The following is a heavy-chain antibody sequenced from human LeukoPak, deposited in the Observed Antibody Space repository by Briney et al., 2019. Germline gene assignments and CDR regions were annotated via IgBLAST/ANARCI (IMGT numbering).Heavy chain of an antibody. D-gene: IGHD3-22*01. CDR3: ARVPSSGYYYGAFGFDY. J-gene: IGHJ4*02. CDR2: FDPEDGET. CDR1: GYTLTELS. V-gene: IGHV1-24*01. Sequence: PGASVTVSCKVSGYTLTELSMHWVRQAPGKGLEWMGGFDPEDGETIYAQKFQGRVTMTEDTSTDTAYMELTSLRSEDTAVYYCARVPSSGYYYGAFGFDYWGQGTLVTVSS.